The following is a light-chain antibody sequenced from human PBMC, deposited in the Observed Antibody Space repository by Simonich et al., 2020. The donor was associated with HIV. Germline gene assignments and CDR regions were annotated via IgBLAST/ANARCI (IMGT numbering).Light chain of an antibody. CDR1: QSVLYSSNNKNY. Sequence: DIVMTQSPDSLAVSLGERATINCKSSQSVLYSSNNKNYLAWYQQKPGQPPKLLIYWASARESWVPDRFSGSGSGTDFTLTISSLQVEDVAVYYCQQYYTAPQTFGQGTNLEIK. CDR2: WAS. V-gene: IGKV4-1*01. J-gene: IGKJ2*01. CDR3: QQYYTAPQT.